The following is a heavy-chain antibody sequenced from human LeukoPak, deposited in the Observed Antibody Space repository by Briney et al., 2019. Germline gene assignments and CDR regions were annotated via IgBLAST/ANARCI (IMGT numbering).Heavy chain of an antibody. V-gene: IGHV4-59*01. CDR2: IYYSGST. Sequence: SETLSLTCTVSGGSLSSYYWSWIRQPPGKGLEWIGYIYYSGSTNYNPSLKSRVTISVDTSKNQFSLKLSSVTAADTAVYYCARLGVLRFLEWPNYGMDVWGQGTTVTVSS. CDR3: ARLGVLRFLEWPNYGMDV. CDR1: GGSLSSYY. D-gene: IGHD3-3*01. J-gene: IGHJ6*02.